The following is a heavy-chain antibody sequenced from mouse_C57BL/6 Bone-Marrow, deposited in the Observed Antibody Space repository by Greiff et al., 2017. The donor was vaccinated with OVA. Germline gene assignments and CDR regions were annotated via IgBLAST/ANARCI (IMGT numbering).Heavy chain of an antibody. D-gene: IGHD2-1*01. CDR2: ISSGSSTI. J-gene: IGHJ1*03. CDR1: GFTFSDYG. Sequence: EVQLVESGGGLVKPGGSLKLSCAASGFTFSDYGMHWVRQAPEKGLEWVAYISSGSSTIYYADTVKGRFTISRDNAKNTLFLQMTSLRSEDTAMYYCARTYGNYRDWYFDVWGTGTTVTVSS. CDR3: ARTYGNYRDWYFDV. V-gene: IGHV5-17*01.